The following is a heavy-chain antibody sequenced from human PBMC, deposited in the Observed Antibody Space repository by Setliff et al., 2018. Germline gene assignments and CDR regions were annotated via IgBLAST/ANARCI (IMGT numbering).Heavy chain of an antibody. Sequence: SETLSLTCTVSGGSISSSGYYWSWIRQPPGKGLEWIGNIYYSGRTYYNPSLKRRVTISVDTSKNQFSLKLTSVTAADTAVYYCAKITGMVGATPYYFDHGGQGTLVTVSS. J-gene: IGHJ4*02. V-gene: IGHV4-39*01. D-gene: IGHD1-26*01. CDR1: GGSISSSGYY. CDR2: IYYSGRT. CDR3: AKITGMVGATPYYFDH.